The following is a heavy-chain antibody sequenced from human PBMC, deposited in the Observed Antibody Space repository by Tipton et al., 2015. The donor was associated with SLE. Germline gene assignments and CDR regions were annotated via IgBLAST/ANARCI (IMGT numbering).Heavy chain of an antibody. V-gene: IGHV4-59*01. Sequence: TLSLTCTVSGGAISSYSWSWIRQPPGKGLEWIGYIYHSGSTRYNPSLKSRVIISVDTSKNQFSLRLTSVTAADTAMYYCARGGGGAFDIWGQGTLVTVSS. CDR3: ARGGGGAFDI. D-gene: IGHD2-15*01. CDR2: IYHSGST. J-gene: IGHJ3*02. CDR1: GGAISSYS.